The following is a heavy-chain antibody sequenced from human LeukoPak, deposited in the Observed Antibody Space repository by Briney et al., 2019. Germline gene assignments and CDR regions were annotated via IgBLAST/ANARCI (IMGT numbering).Heavy chain of an antibody. CDR1: GGSFSGYY. Sequence: PSETLSLTCAVYGGSFSGYYWSWIRQPPGKGLEWIGEINHSGSTNYNPSLKSRVTISVDTSKNQFSLKLSSVTAADTAVYYCARGARNKRITIFGVVIEGHRGPYYYYYMDVWGKGTAVTVSS. CDR3: ARGARNKRITIFGVVIEGHRGPYYYYYMDV. V-gene: IGHV4-34*01. J-gene: IGHJ6*03. D-gene: IGHD3-3*01. CDR2: INHSGST.